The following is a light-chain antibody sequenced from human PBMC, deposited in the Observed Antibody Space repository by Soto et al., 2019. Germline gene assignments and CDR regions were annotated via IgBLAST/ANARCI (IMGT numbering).Light chain of an antibody. CDR2: GAS. V-gene: IGKV3-20*01. Sequence: EIVLTQSPGTLSLSPGERATLSCRASQSVSSDYLAWYQQKPGQAPRLLIYGASNRATGIPDRFSGSGSGTDFTLTISRLEPEDFAVYYCQQYGSSGTVGQGTKVDNK. J-gene: IGKJ1*01. CDR1: QSVSSDY. CDR3: QQYGSSGT.